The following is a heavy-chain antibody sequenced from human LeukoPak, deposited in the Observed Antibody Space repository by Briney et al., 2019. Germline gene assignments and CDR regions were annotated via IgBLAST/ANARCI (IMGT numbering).Heavy chain of an antibody. CDR2: INPNSGGT. Sequence: GASVKVSCKASGYTFTSYGISWVRQAPGQGLEWMGWINPNSGGTNYAQKFQGRVTMTRDTSISTAYMELGRLRSDDTAVYYCARGAIVLMVYARSLDYWGQGTLVTVSS. CDR3: ARGAIVLMVYARSLDY. D-gene: IGHD2-8*01. CDR1: GYTFTSYG. V-gene: IGHV1-2*02. J-gene: IGHJ4*02.